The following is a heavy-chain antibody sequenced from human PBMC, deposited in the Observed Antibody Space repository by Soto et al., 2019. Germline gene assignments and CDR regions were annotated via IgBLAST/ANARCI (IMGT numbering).Heavy chain of an antibody. CDR2: ISGYNGNT. D-gene: IGHD2-8*01. V-gene: IGHV1-18*01. J-gene: IGHJ5*01. CDR1: GYAFSGYR. CDR3: ARELGPPNWFDS. Sequence: QVQLVQSGAEMKQPGASVKVSCKTSGYAFSGYRLSWVRQGPGQGLEWMGWISGYNGNTDYAQKFQGRVTMTTDTSTSTAYMELRSLRSDDTAVYYCARELGPPNWFDSWGQGTLVTVSS.